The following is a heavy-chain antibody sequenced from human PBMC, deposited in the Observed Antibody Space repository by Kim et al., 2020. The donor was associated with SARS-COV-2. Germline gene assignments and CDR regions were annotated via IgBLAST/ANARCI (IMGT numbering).Heavy chain of an antibody. J-gene: IGHJ4*02. V-gene: IGHV4-39*01. CDR1: GGSISSCNYY. CDR2: YNYSGNS. D-gene: IGHD6-19*01. CDR3: AGIGSAVAAAVES. Sequence: SETLSLTCTVSGGSISSCNYYWVRNRQATGLGLEWFGCYNYSGNSYSNLTLKGSITISVSTNQFSFSLKLSTATATDTAEYSSAGIGSAVAAAVESWGQG.